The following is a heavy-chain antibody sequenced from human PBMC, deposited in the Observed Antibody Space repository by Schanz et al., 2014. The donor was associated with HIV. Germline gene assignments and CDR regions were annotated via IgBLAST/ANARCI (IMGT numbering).Heavy chain of an antibody. CDR2: VSHSGSN. J-gene: IGHJ3*01. CDR1: GGSFSGYY. V-gene: IGHV4-34*01. Sequence: QLYLQQWGSGLFKPAETLSLTCGVFGGSFSGYYWGWIRQSPEKGLEWIGEVSHSGSNNYNPSLKGRLTISLDTWKSQFSLKVKSVTAADTALYYCARRPKRWLDQVNSAGAFDVWGPGTLVTVSS. CDR3: ARRPKRWLDQVNSAGAFDV. D-gene: IGHD5-12*01.